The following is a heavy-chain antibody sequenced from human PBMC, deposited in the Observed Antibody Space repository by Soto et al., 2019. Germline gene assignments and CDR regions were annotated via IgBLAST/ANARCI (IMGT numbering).Heavy chain of an antibody. CDR1: GDSVKISV. CDR3: AREGIKAVAAFDY. D-gene: IGHD6-19*01. J-gene: IGHJ4*02. CDR2: INADSGNT. Sequence: GTSVEIGCKSSGDSVKISVMPLSRKATGQRLEWMGWINADSGNTNYAQKFQGRVTMTRDTSISTAYMELSRLRSDDTAVYYCAREGIKAVAAFDYWGQGTLVTVSS. V-gene: IGHV1-2*02.